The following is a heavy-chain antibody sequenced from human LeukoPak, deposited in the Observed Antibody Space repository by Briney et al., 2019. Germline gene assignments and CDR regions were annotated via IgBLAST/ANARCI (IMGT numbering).Heavy chain of an antibody. J-gene: IGHJ4*02. Sequence: PGGSLRLSCAASGFTFSSYTINWVRQAPGKGPEWVANIKDDGSEKYYVDSVKGRFTISRDDAKSSLYLQMNSLRAEDTAVYYCARARDSSWDYWGQGTLVTVSS. D-gene: IGHD6-13*01. CDR1: GFTFSSYT. V-gene: IGHV3-7*03. CDR3: ARARDSSWDY. CDR2: IKDDGSEK.